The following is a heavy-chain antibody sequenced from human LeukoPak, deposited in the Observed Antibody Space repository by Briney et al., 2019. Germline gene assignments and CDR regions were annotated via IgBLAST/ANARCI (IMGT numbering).Heavy chain of an antibody. CDR1: GASISNYY. CDR3: ARSKGVLPNWFDP. CDR2: FYNSGLA. D-gene: IGHD3-10*01. V-gene: IGHV4-59*12. J-gene: IGHJ5*02. Sequence: PSETLSLTCTVSGASISNYYWSWIRQPPEKGLEWIGYFYNSGLANYNPSLKSRVTISVDTSKNQFSLKLSSVTAADTAVYYCARSKGVLPNWFDPWGQGTLVTVSS.